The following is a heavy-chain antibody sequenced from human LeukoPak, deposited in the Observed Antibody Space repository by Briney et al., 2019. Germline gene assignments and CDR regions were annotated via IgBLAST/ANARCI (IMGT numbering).Heavy chain of an antibody. CDR1: GFTFSSYA. CDR3: AKDPEYQLPYNYFDY. J-gene: IGHJ4*02. CDR2: ISGSGGST. D-gene: IGHD2-2*01. Sequence: GGSLRLSCAASGFTFSSYAMSRVRQAPGKGLEWVSAISGSGGSTYYADSVKGRFTISRDNSKNTLYLQMNSLRAEDTAVYYCAKDPEYQLPYNYFDYWGQGTLVTVSS. V-gene: IGHV3-23*01.